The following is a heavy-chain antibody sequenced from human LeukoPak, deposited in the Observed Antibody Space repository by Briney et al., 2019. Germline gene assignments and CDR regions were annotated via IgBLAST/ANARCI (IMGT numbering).Heavy chain of an antibody. D-gene: IGHD3-3*01. CDR3: ARARIFRWFDY. CDR2: INHSGST. V-gene: IGHV4-34*01. CDR1: GGSFSGYY. J-gene: IGHJ4*02. Sequence: SETLSLTCAVYGGSFSGYYWSWIRQLPGKGLEWIGEINHSGSTNYNPSLKSRVTISVDTSKNQFSLKLSSVTAADTAVYYCARARIFRWFDYWGQGTLVTVSS.